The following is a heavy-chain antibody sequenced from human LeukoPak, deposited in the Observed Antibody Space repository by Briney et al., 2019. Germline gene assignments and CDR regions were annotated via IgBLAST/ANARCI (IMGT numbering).Heavy chain of an antibody. CDR3: ARQASAAGIGDSFDY. CDR2: IYYSGST. V-gene: IGHV4-59*05. D-gene: IGHD6-13*01. J-gene: IGHJ4*02. CDR1: GDSISSYY. Sequence: SETLSLTCTVSGDSISSYYWSWIRQPPGKGLEWIGSIYYSGSTYYNPSLKSRVTISVDTSKNQFSLKLSSVTAADTAVYYCARQASAAGIGDSFDYWGQGTLVTVSS.